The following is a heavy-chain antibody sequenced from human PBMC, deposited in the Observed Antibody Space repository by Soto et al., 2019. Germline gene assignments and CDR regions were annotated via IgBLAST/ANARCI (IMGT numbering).Heavy chain of an antibody. Sequence: SVKVSCKASGGTFSSYAISWVRQAPGQGLEWMGGIIPIFGTANYAQKFQGRVTITADESTSTACMELSSLRSEDTAVYYCARSGYYDSSGYYFDYWGQGTLVTVSS. CDR3: ARSGYYDSSGYYFDY. CDR2: IIPIFGTA. V-gene: IGHV1-69*13. CDR1: GGTFSSYA. J-gene: IGHJ4*02. D-gene: IGHD3-22*01.